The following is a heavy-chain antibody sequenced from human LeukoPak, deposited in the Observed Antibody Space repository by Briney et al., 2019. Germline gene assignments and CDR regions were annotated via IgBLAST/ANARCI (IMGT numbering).Heavy chain of an antibody. CDR3: AALTGSYMDV. J-gene: IGHJ6*03. CDR1: GGSISSYY. D-gene: IGHD3-9*01. CDR2: IYYSGST. V-gene: IGHV4-59*01. Sequence: SETLSLTCTVSGGSISSYYWSWIRQPPGKGLEWIGYIYYSGSTNYNPSLKSRVTISVDTSKDQFSLKLSSVTAADTAVYYCAALTGSYMDVWGKGTTVTVSS.